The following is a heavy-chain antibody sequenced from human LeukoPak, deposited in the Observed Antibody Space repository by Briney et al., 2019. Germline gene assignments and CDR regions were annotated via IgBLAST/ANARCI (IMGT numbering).Heavy chain of an antibody. J-gene: IGHJ6*02. CDR1: GDTFTTYG. CDR2: INTNTGNP. Sequence: GASVKVSCKASGDTFTTYGISWVRQAPGQGLEWMGWINTNTGNPTYAQGFTGRFVFSLDTSVSTAYLQISSLKAEDTAVYYCARMDTPRPYYYYGMDVWGQGTTVTVSS. CDR3: ARMDTPRPYYYYGMDV. V-gene: IGHV7-4-1*02. D-gene: IGHD5-18*01.